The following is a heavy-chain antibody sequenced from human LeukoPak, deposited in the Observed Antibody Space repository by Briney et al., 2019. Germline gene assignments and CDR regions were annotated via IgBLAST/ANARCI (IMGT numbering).Heavy chain of an antibody. Sequence: GGSLRLSCAASGFTFSNYGMHWVRQAPGKGLMWVSRINSDGSITNYADSVKGRFTISRDNAKNTLYLQMNSLRAEDTAVYYCARVRATFSPHFDNWGQGTLVTVSS. V-gene: IGHV3-74*01. CDR2: INSDGSIT. CDR1: GFTFSNYG. CDR3: ARVRATFSPHFDN. J-gene: IGHJ4*02. D-gene: IGHD5-12*01.